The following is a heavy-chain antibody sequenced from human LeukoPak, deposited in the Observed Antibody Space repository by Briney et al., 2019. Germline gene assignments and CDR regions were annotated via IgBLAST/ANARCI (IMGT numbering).Heavy chain of an antibody. D-gene: IGHD2-2*01. J-gene: IGHJ4*02. Sequence: GGSLRLSCPASGFTFSSYAMHWVRQAPGKGLEYVSAISSNGGSTYYADSVKGRFTISRDNSKNTLYLQMSSLRAEDTAVYYCVNSFVAVAVPATTLGYWGQGTLVTVSS. CDR1: GFTFSSYA. V-gene: IGHV3-64D*06. CDR3: VNSFVAVAVPATTLGY. CDR2: ISSNGGST.